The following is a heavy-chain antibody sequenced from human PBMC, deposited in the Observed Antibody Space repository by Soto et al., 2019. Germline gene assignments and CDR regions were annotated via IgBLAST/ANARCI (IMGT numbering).Heavy chain of an antibody. CDR1: GGSISSGGYY. V-gene: IGHV4-31*03. D-gene: IGHD3-22*01. CDR2: IYYSGST. CDR3: AKYYDSSGYTYRAGDYFDY. Sequence: QVQLQESGPGLVKPSQTLSLTCTVSGGSISSGGYYWSWIRQHPGKVLELIGYIYYSGSTYYNPSLKIRVTISVDPSKNQFALKLSSVTAADTTVYYCAKYYDSSGYTYRAGDYFDYWGQGTLVTVSS. J-gene: IGHJ4*02.